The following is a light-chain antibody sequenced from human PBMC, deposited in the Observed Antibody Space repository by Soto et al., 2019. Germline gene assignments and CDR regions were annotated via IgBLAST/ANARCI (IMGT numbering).Light chain of an antibody. CDR1: SGHSDYA. J-gene: IGLJ1*01. CDR3: QTWGTGIHV. CDR2: LNGDGSH. V-gene: IGLV4-69*01. Sequence: QLVLTQSPSASASLGASVRLTCTLNSGHSDYAIAWHQQQPEKGPRFLMKLNGDGSHSKGDGVPDRFSGSSSGAERYLTISSLQSEDEADYHCQTWGTGIHVFGTGTKLTVL.